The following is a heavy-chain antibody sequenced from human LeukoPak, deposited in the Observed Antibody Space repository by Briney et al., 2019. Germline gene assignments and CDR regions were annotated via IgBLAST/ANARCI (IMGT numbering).Heavy chain of an antibody. CDR3: ARGRSYMAV. CDR2: ISSSSTTI. CDR1: GLTFSSYS. V-gene: IGHV3-48*01. Sequence: GGSLRLSCAASGLTFSSYSMNWVRQAAGKGREWVSYISSSSTTISYAHSVKGPFTISRANAKNSFYLQMNSLRAEDPAVYYCARGRSYMAVWGTGTTVTVSS. J-gene: IGHJ6*03.